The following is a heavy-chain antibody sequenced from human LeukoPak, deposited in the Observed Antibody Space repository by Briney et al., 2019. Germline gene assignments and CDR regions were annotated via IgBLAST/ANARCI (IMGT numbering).Heavy chain of an antibody. D-gene: IGHD3-10*01. CDR3: ARNFLMVRGVIVANWFDP. Sequence: ASETLPLTCTVSGGSISSSSYYWGWIRQPPGKGLEWIGSIYYSGSTYYNPSLKSRVTISVDTSKNQFSLKLSSVTAADTAVYYCARNFLMVRGVIVANWFDPWGQGTLVTVSS. J-gene: IGHJ5*02. CDR2: IYYSGST. CDR1: GGSISSSSYY. V-gene: IGHV4-39*01.